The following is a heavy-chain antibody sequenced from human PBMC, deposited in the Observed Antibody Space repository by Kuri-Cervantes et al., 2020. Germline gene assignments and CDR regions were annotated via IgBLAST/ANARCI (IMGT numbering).Heavy chain of an antibody. Sequence: SETLFLTCTVSGGSISSYYWSWIRQPPGKGLEWIGYIYYSGSTNYNPSLKSRVTISVDTSKNQFSLKLSSVTAADTAVYYCARGGAGRWELLRHAFDIWGQGTMVTVSS. V-gene: IGHV4-59*12. J-gene: IGHJ3*02. CDR3: ARGGAGRWELLRHAFDI. CDR1: GGSISSYY. D-gene: IGHD1-26*01. CDR2: IYYSGST.